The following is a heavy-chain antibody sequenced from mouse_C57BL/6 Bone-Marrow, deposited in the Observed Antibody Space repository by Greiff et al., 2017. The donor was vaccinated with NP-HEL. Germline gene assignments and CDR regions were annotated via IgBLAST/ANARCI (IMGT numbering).Heavy chain of an antibody. V-gene: IGHV14-4*01. D-gene: IGHD1-1*01. CDR3: TPYYHGSSYRFAY. CDR2: IDPENGDT. J-gene: IGHJ3*01. CDR1: GFNIKDDY. Sequence: VQLQQSGAELVRPGASVKLSCTASGFNIKDDYMHWVKQRPEQGLEWIGWIDPENGDTEYASKFQGKATITEDTSYNTAYLQISSLTSEDTAVYYSTPYYHGSSYRFAYWGQGTLVTVSA.